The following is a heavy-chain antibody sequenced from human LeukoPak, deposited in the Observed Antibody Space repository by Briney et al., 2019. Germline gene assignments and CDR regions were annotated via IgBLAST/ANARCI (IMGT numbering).Heavy chain of an antibody. J-gene: IGHJ6*02. V-gene: IGHV3-30*18. Sequence: PGGSLRLSCAASGFTFSSYGMHWVRQAPGKGLEWVAVISYDGSNKYYADSVKGRFTISRDNSKNTLYLQMNSLRAEDTAVYYCSEGDGYSYGYGKDGLGQGTTVTVSS. CDR3: SEGDGYSYGYGKDG. D-gene: IGHD5-18*01. CDR2: ISYDGSNK. CDR1: GFTFSSYG.